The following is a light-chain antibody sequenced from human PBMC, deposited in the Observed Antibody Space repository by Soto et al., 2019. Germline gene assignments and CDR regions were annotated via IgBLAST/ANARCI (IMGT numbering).Light chain of an antibody. V-gene: IGLV2-11*01. CDR2: YVN. CDR1: SSDVGGYNY. J-gene: IGLJ1*01. CDR3: CSYAGSASYV. Sequence: QSVLTQPRSVSGSPGQSVTISCTGTSSDVGGYNYVSWYQQHPGKAPKLMIYYVNKWTSGVPDRFSGSKSGNTASLTISGLQAEDEADYYCCSYAGSASYVFGTGTKLTVL.